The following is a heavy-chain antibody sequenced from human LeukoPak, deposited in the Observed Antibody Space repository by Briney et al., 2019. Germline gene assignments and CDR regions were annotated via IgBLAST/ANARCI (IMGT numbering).Heavy chain of an antibody. CDR1: GFTFSSYS. D-gene: IGHD3-3*02. V-gene: IGHV3-21*04. CDR2: ISSSSSYI. CDR3: ARGIRRNINYWFDP. J-gene: IGHJ5*02. Sequence: PGGSLRLSCAASGFTFSSYSMNWVRQAPGKGLEWVSSISSSSSYIYYADSVKGRFTISRDNAKNSLYLQMNSLRFEDTAVYYCARGIRRNINYWFDPWGQGTLVTVSS.